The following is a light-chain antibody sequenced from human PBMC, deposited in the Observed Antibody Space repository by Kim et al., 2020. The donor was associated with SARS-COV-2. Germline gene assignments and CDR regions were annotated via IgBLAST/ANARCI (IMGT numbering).Light chain of an antibody. CDR1: QSINNW. J-gene: IGKJ4*01. CDR2: MAS. V-gene: IGKV1-5*03. Sequence: SASVGDRVTIPCRASQSINNWLAWYQQKPGKAPKLLIYMASTLESGVPSRFSGSGSGTEFTLTISSLQPDDFATYYCQQDNSYPLTFGGGTKLEI. CDR3: QQDNSYPLT.